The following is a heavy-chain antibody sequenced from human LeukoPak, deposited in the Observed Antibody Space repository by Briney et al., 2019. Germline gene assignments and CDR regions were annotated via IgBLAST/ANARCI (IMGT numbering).Heavy chain of an antibody. D-gene: IGHD3-10*01. V-gene: IGHV1-24*01. CDR3: ATDAPGSGTRSNYYYGMDV. J-gene: IGHJ6*02. Sequence: ASVNVSCKVSGYTLTELSMHWVRQAPGIGLEWMGGFDPEDGETIYAQKFQGRVTMTEDTSTDTAYMELSSLRSEDTAVYYCATDAPGSGTRSNYYYGMDVWGQGTTVTVSS. CDR1: GYTLTELS. CDR2: FDPEDGET.